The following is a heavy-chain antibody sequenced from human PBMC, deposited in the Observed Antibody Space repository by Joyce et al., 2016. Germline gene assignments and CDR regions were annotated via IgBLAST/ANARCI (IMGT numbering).Heavy chain of an antibody. V-gene: IGHV4-34*02. J-gene: IGHJ2*01. CDR2: INHGGST. Sequence: QVQLQQWGAGLQRPSETLSLTCAVSGGSLSGYWWSWIRQPPGKGLEWIGEINHGGSTDYNPSLKRRVTISVDTSKNQFSLKLTSLTAADTSIYYCARSSGSYWYFDLWGRGTQVTVSS. CDR1: GGSLSGYW. D-gene: IGHD1-26*01. CDR3: ARSSGSYWYFDL.